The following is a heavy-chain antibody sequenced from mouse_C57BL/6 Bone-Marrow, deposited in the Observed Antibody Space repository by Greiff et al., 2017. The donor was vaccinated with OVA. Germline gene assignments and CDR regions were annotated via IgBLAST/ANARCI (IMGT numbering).Heavy chain of an antibody. CDR3: DTSSSYAMDY. D-gene: IGHD1-1*01. V-gene: IGHV1-63*01. CDR1: GYTFTNYW. Sequence: QVQLKQSGAELVRPGTSVKMSCKASGYTFTNYWIGWAKQRPGHGLEWIGDIYPGGGYTNYNEKFKGKATLTADKSSSTAYMQFSSLTSEDSAIYDCDTSSSYAMDYWGQGTSVTVSS. CDR2: IYPGGGYT. J-gene: IGHJ4*01.